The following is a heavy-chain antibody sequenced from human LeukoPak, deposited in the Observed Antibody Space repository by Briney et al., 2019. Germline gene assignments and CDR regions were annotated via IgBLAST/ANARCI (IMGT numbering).Heavy chain of an antibody. Sequence: GGSLRLSCAASGFIFDNFWMSWVRQAPRKGLEWVANIKQDGSEIYYVDSVKGRFTISRDNAKKLLYLQMNSLRAEDTALYYCARDMSFSTSDWYGELDNWGQGTLVTVSS. CDR3: ARDMSFSTSDWYGELDN. V-gene: IGHV3-7*05. D-gene: IGHD6-19*01. CDR1: GFIFDNFW. CDR2: IKQDGSEI. J-gene: IGHJ4*02.